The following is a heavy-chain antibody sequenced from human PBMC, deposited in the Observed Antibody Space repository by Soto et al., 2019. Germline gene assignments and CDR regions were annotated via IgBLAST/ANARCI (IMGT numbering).Heavy chain of an antibody. Sequence: GGSLRLSCAASGFTFSSYVMTWVRQAPGKGLEWVSAISGSGDSTHYADSVKGRFIISRDNSKNTLYLQMNSLRVEDTALYYCPKEISVVRGVISHIASWGQGTPVTVSS. CDR2: ISGSGDST. CDR1: GFTFSSYV. D-gene: IGHD3-10*01. V-gene: IGHV3-23*01. J-gene: IGHJ4*02. CDR3: PKEISVVRGVISHIAS.